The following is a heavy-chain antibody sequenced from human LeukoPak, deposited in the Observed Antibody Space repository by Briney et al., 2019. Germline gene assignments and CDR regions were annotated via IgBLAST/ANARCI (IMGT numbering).Heavy chain of an antibody. CDR2: INPNSGGT. D-gene: IGHD3-22*01. CDR3: ARYSNYYDSSGYYPH. Sequence: ASVKVSCKASGYTFTGYYMHWVRQAPGQGLEWMGWINPNSGGTNYAQKFQGRVTMTRDTSISTAYMELSRLGSDDTAVYYCARYSNYYDSSGYYPHWGQGTLVTVSS. J-gene: IGHJ4*02. CDR1: GYTFTGYY. V-gene: IGHV1-2*02.